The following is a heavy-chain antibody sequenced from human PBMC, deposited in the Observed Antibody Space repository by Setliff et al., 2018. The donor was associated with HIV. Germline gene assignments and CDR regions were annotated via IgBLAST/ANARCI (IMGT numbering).Heavy chain of an antibody. CDR1: GFTFTTYA. CDR2: ISGSGSSI. D-gene: IGHD6-13*01. J-gene: IGHJ6*02. Sequence: GGSLRLSCAASGFTFTTYAMNWVRQAPGKGLEWVSSISGSGSSIYYADLVKGRFTISRDNAKNSLYLQMNSLRADDTAVYYCASTFSSSWYPEDYYYYAMDVWGQGTTVTVSS. V-gene: IGHV3-21*01. CDR3: ASTFSSSWYPEDYYYYAMDV.